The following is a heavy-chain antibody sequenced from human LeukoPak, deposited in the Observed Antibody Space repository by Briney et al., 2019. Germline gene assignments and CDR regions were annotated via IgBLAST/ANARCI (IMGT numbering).Heavy chain of an antibody. J-gene: IGHJ1*01. V-gene: IGHV3-7*05. D-gene: IGHD3-9*01. CDR2: IKQDGSEK. CDR3: ATSRTLDH. Sequence: TGGSLTLSCAAAGFTCSSYWMNWVRQAPGQGLEWVATIKQDGSEKYYVDTLKGRFTISRDNAKNSLYLQMNNLRAEDTAVYYCATSRTLDHWGQGTLVIVSS. CDR1: GFTCSSYW.